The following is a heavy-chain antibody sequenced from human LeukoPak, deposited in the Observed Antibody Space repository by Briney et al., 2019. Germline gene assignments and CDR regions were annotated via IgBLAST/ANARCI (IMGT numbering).Heavy chain of an antibody. D-gene: IGHD1-1*01. Sequence: TSETLSLTCTVSGASVSSDTSYWSWIRQPPGKGLGWIGYIYYSGSTNYNPSLKSRVTISLDMSKNEFSLSLNSVTAADTAVYYCVRHDGRSGGTMGAWDYWGQGSLVTVSS. J-gene: IGHJ4*02. CDR1: GASVSSDTSY. CDR2: IYYSGST. V-gene: IGHV4-61*01. CDR3: VRHDGRSGGTMGAWDY.